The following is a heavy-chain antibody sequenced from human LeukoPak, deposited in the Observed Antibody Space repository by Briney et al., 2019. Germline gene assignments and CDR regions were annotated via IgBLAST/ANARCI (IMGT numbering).Heavy chain of an antibody. Sequence: GGSLRLSCAASGFTFSSYGMHWVRQAPGKGLEWVAFIRYDGSNKYYADSVKGRFTISRDNSKNTLYLQMNSLRAEDTAVYYCAKDADFWSGYYPYYFDYWGQGTLVTVSS. CDR3: AKDADFWSGYYPYYFDY. CDR1: GFTFSSYG. CDR2: IRYDGSNK. J-gene: IGHJ4*02. D-gene: IGHD3-3*01. V-gene: IGHV3-30*02.